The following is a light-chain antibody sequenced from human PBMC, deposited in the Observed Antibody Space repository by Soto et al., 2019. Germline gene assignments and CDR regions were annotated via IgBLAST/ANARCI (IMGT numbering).Light chain of an antibody. V-gene: IGKV3-11*01. CDR3: QQRSNWPPLFT. J-gene: IGKJ3*01. Sequence: EIVLTQSPATLSLSPGERATLSCRASQSVSSYLAWYQQKPGQAPRLLIYDASNRATGIPARFSGSGSGTDFTLTISSREPEDFAVYYCQQRSNWPPLFTFGPGTKVDI. CDR1: QSVSSY. CDR2: DAS.